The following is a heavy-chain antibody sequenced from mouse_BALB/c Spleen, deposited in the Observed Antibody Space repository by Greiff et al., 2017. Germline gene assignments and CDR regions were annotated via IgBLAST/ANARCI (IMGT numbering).Heavy chain of an antibody. CDR1: GFTFSSYG. V-gene: IGHV5-6-3*01. J-gene: IGHJ1*01. Sequence: DVKLVESGGGLLQPGGSLTLSCAASGFTFSSYGMSWVRQTPDKRLELVATINSNGGSTYYPDSVKGRFTISRDNAKNTLYLQMSSLKSEDTAMYYCARVGMITTRYFDVWGAGTTVTVSS. D-gene: IGHD2-4*01. CDR3: ARVGMITTRYFDV. CDR2: INSNGGST.